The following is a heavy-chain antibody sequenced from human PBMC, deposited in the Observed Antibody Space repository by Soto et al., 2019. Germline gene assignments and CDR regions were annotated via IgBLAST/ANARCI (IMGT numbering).Heavy chain of an antibody. V-gene: IGHV1-3*01. CDR1: GYTFTSYA. J-gene: IGHJ4*02. CDR3: ATDTGTAMVAY. D-gene: IGHD5-18*01. CDR2: INAGNGNT. Sequence: QVQLVQSGAEVKKPGASVKVSCKASGYTFTSYAMHWVRQAPGQRLEWMGWINAGNGNTKYSQKFQGRVTITRDTSASTAYMELSSLRSEDAAVYYCATDTGTAMVAYWGQGTLVTVSS.